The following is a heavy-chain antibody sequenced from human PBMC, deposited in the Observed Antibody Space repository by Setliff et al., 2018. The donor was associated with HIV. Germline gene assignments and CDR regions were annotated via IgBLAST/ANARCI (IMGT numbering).Heavy chain of an antibody. CDR1: GYTFTDYF. Sequence: ASVKVSCKASGYTFTDYFIHWVRQAPGQGLEWMGWINAGNGNTKYSQKFQGRVTMTRNTSISTAYMELSSLRSEDTAVYYCARGLFAFDIWGQGTMVTVSS. CDR2: INAGNGNT. CDR3: ARGLFAFDI. V-gene: IGHV1-8*02. J-gene: IGHJ3*02.